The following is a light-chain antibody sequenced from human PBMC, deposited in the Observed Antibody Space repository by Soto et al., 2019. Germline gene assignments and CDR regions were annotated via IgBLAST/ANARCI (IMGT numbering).Light chain of an antibody. CDR2: GAS. V-gene: IGKV3-11*01. Sequence: EIVVTPSPATLSLSPGERATLSCRASQSVSSYLAWSQQRPGPAPRLLIYGASNRATGIPARFSGSGSGTDFTLNISSREAEDVAVYYCQRRTDWPMTLGHGKRLEI. J-gene: IGKJ5*01. CDR3: QRRTDWPMT. CDR1: QSVSSY.